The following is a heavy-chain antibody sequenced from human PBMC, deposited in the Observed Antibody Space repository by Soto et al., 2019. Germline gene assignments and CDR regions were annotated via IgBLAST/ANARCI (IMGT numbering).Heavy chain of an antibody. CDR2: IYYSGST. J-gene: IGHJ4*02. Sequence: SETLSLTCTVSGGSISSSSYYWGWIRQPPGKGLEWIGSIYYSGSTYYNPSLKSRVTISVDTSKNQFSLKLSSVTAADTAVYYCARRKSVLRYFDWLFDYWGQGTLVTVSS. V-gene: IGHV4-39*01. D-gene: IGHD3-9*01. CDR3: ARRKSVLRYFDWLFDY. CDR1: GGSISSSSYY.